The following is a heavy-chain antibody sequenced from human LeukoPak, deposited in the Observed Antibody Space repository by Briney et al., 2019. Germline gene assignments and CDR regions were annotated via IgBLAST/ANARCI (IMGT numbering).Heavy chain of an antibody. CDR1: GRSFSGYY. CDR3: ARGGQYSSSWYSNYYYYMDV. CDR2: INHSGST. Sequence: SETLSLTCAVYGRSFSGYYWSWIRQPPGKGLEWIGEINHSGSTNYNPSLKSRVTISVDTSKNQFSLKLSSVTAADTAVYYCARGGQYSSSWYSNYYYYMDVWGKGTTVTVSS. D-gene: IGHD6-13*01. J-gene: IGHJ6*03. V-gene: IGHV4-34*01.